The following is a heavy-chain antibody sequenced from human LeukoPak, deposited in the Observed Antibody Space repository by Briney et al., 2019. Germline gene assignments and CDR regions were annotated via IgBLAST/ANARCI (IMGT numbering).Heavy chain of an antibody. Sequence: PSETLSLTCTVSGGSISSGSYYWSWIRQPAGKGLEWIGRIYTSGSTNYSPSLKSRVTISVDTSKNQFSLKLTSVTAADTAVYYCAREKIKRRDGYNNDYYYYGMDVWGQGTTVTVSS. J-gene: IGHJ6*02. D-gene: IGHD5-24*01. CDR3: AREKIKRRDGYNNDYYYYGMDV. CDR2: IYTSGST. CDR1: GGSISSGSYY. V-gene: IGHV4-61*02.